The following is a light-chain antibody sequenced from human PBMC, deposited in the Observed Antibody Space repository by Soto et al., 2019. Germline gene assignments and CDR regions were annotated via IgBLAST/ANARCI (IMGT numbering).Light chain of an antibody. Sequence: QAVVTQPPSVSGAPGQRVTISCTGSSSNIGAGYDVHWYQQLPGTAPKLLIYGNSNRPSGVPDRFSGSKSGTSASLAITGLQAEDDADYYCQSYDISLSGVVFGGGTKLTVL. CDR3: QSYDISLSGVV. CDR2: GNS. V-gene: IGLV1-40*01. J-gene: IGLJ2*01. CDR1: SSNIGAGYD.